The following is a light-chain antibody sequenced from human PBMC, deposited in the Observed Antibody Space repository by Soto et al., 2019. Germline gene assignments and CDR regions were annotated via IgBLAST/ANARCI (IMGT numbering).Light chain of an antibody. CDR1: QSVSSSY. J-gene: IGKJ3*01. CDR2: GAS. CDR3: QQYGSSPYST. V-gene: IGKV3-20*01. Sequence: EMVLTQSPGTPSLSPGERATLSCRASQSVSSSYLAWYQQKPGQAPRLLIYGASSRATGIPDRFSGSGSGTDFTLTISRLEPEDFAVYYCQQYGSSPYSTFGPGTKMDIK.